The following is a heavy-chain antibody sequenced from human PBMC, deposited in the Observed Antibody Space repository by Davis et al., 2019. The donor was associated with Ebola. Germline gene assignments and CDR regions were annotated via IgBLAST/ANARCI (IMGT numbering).Heavy chain of an antibody. CDR1: GYTFTSYA. J-gene: IGHJ6*02. Sequence: ASVKVSCKASGYTFTSYAMHWVRQAPGQRLEWMGWINAGNGNTKYSQKFQGRFTISRDNSKNTLYLQMNSLRAEDTAVYYCARVPSTVTYYYYGMDVWGQGTTVTVSS. CDR2: INAGNGNT. V-gene: IGHV1-3*01. CDR3: ARVPSTVTYYYYGMDV. D-gene: IGHD4-11*01.